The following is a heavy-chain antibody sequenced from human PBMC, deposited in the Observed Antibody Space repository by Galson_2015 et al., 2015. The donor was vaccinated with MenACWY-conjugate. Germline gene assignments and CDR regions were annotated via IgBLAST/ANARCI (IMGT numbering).Heavy chain of an antibody. CDR2: IAFDGSST. J-gene: IGHJ4*02. D-gene: IGHD2-2*01. CDR1: GFTFSTYW. CDR3: VVYCSRPTCYGNHGHS. Sequence: SLRLSCAASGFTFSTYWMHWVRQAPGKGLVWVSRIAFDGSSTRYADSGRGRFTISRDNAKNKLCLQMNSLTAEDPAVYYCVVYCSRPTCYGNHGHSWGQGTLVTVSS. V-gene: IGHV3-74*01.